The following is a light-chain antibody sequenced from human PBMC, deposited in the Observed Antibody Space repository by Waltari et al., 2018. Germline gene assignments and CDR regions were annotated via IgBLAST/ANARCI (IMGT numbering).Light chain of an antibody. CDR3: QAWDTITVV. CDR2: LDS. CDR1: DLGDKH. J-gene: IGLJ2*01. V-gene: IGLV3-1*01. Sequence: SFDLTQPPSVSVSPGQTFSIACSSGDDLGDKHVCWYQQRPGQSPILVMFLDSVRPSGIPGRFSGSKSGNTATLTISETQPVDEAEYYCQAWDTITVVFGGGTKVTVL.